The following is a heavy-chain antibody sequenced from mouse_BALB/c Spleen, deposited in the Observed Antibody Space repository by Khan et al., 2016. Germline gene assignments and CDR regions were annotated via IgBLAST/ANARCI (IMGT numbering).Heavy chain of an antibody. CDR3: ARWGYDYAWFAY. J-gene: IGHJ3*01. CDR2: IDTNTGEP. CDR1: GYSFTNYG. Sequence: QIQLVQSGPELKKPGETVKISCKASGYSFTNYGMNWVKQAPGKGLKWMGWIDTNTGEPTYAEEFKGRFAFSLETSAITANLQINNLKNDDTATXFCARWGYDYAWFAYWGQGTLVTVSA. D-gene: IGHD2-4*01. V-gene: IGHV9-3*02.